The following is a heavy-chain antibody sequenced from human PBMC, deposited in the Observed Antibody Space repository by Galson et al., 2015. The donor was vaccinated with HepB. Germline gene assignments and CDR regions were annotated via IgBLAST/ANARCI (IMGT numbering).Heavy chain of an antibody. CDR3: VRSLVNLFAVFTIPPDY. Sequence: SLRLSCAASGFDFSSYSMNWVRQAPGRGLEWVSFISSSSYYIYYADSVKGRFTVSRDNAKTSLYLQMNSLRAEDTAVYYCVRSLVNLFAVFTIPPDYWGQGTLVTVSS. J-gene: IGHJ4*02. CDR2: ISSSSYYI. CDR1: GFDFSSYS. D-gene: IGHD3-3*01. V-gene: IGHV3-21*01.